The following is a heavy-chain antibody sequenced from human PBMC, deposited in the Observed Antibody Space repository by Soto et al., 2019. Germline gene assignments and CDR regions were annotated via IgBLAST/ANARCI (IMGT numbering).Heavy chain of an antibody. V-gene: IGHV1-18*01. D-gene: IGHD2-8*01. Sequence: GASVKVSCKTSGYIFTNFGISWVRQAPGQGLEWMGWISGYNGDTKYAQKFQGRVTMTVDTSTTTANKELRSQTSHDRAEYYCAKNGQPPYYYYGMDVWGQGTTVTVSS. CDR1: GYIFTNFG. CDR3: AKNGQPPYYYYGMDV. J-gene: IGHJ6*02. CDR2: ISGYNGDT.